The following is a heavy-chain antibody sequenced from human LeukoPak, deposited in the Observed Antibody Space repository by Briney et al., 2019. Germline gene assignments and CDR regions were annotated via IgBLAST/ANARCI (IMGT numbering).Heavy chain of an antibody. V-gene: IGHV4-59*01. CDR2: IYYSGST. D-gene: IGHD6-6*01. CDR1: GGSISNKY. CDR3: ARDWGVEGRPGYMGV. J-gene: IGHJ6*03. Sequence: SETLSLTCTVSGGSISNKYWSWIRQPPGKGLEWIGYIYYSGSTNYNPSLKSRVTILVDTSKNQFSLRLSSVTAADTAVYFCARDWGVEGRPGYMGVRGKGTTVTVSS.